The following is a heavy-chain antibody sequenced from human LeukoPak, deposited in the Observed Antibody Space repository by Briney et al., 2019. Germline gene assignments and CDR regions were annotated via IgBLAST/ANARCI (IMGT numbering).Heavy chain of an antibody. CDR1: GGSISSYY. J-gene: IGHJ4*02. V-gene: IGHV4-59*01. D-gene: IGHD2-15*01. CDR2: IYYTGGT. Sequence: SETLSLTCSVSGGSISSYYWSWIRQPPGKGLEWIGYIYYTGGTNYNPSLKSRVTISVDTSKNQFSLKLSSVTAADTAVYYCARGSWGMKFDYWGQGTLVTVS. CDR3: ARGSWGMKFDY.